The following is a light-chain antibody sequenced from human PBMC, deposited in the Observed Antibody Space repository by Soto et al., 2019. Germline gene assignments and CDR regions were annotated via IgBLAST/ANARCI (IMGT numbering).Light chain of an antibody. CDR3: QQYRTYPT. Sequence: AIQLTQTPSSLSASVGDSVTITCRASQAFTNTLAWYQQKPGKAPQLLIYDASSLEGGVPSRFSGSGSGTDFPLTISGLQPEDFATYHCQQYRTYPTFGGGTRVEIK. J-gene: IGKJ4*01. CDR2: DAS. CDR1: QAFTNT. V-gene: IGKV1-13*02.